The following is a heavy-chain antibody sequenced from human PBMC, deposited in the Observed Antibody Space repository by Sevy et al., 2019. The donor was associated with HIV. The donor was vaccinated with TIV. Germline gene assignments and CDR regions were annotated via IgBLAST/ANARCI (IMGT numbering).Heavy chain of an antibody. CDR3: TTITGRFLERLGPFDY. Sequence: GGSLRLSCAASGFTFSNAWMSWVRQAPGKGLEWVGRIKSKTDGGTTDYAAPVKGRFTFSRDDSKNTLYLQMNSLKTEDTAVYYCTTITGRFLERLGPFDYWGQGVLVTVSS. CDR2: IKSKTDGGTT. CDR1: GFTFSNAW. D-gene: IGHD3-3*01. V-gene: IGHV3-15*01. J-gene: IGHJ4*02.